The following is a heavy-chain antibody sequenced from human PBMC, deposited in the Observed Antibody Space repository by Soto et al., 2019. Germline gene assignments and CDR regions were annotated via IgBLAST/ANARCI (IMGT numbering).Heavy chain of an antibody. CDR1: GGSLGSSSYY. J-gene: IGHJ4*02. CDR2: IYYSGNT. CDR3: ASIAAPGTTHFDF. V-gene: IGHV4-39*01. D-gene: IGHD6-13*01. Sequence: SETLSRTCTVSGGSLGSSSYYWGWIRQSPGKGLEWIGNIYYSGNTFYNPSLKSRVTISVDTSKNQFYLHLSSVTAADTAIFYCASIAAPGTTHFDFWGQGTLVTVSS.